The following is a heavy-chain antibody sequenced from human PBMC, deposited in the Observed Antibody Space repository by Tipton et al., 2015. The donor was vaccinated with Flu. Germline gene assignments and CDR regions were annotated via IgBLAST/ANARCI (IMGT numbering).Heavy chain of an antibody. Sequence: CAASGFIFSSYWMHWVRQAPGKGLVWVSRINSDGSSTSYADSVKGRFTISRENSKNTLYLQMNNLRVGDTAVYYCARAGHNNGWYADYWGQGTLVTVS. D-gene: IGHD6-19*01. V-gene: IGHV3-74*01. J-gene: IGHJ4*02. CDR2: INSDGSST. CDR3: ARAGHNNGWYADY. CDR1: GFIFSSYW.